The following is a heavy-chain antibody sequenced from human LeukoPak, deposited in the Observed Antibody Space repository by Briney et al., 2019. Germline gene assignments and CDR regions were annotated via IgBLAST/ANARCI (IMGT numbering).Heavy chain of an antibody. D-gene: IGHD3-10*01. CDR3: AKDVQGYNYDLYYYDY. V-gene: IGHV3-23*01. J-gene: IGHJ4*02. Sequence: PGGSLRLSCAASGFTFSSYAMSWVRQAPGKGLEWVSAISGSGGSTYYADSVKGRFTISRDNSKNTVSLQMNSLRTEDTAVYYCAKDVQGYNYDLYYYDYWGQGTLVTVSS. CDR2: ISGSGGST. CDR1: GFTFSSYA.